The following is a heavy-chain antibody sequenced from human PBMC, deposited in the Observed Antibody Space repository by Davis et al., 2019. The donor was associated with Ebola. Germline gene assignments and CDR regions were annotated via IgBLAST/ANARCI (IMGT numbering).Heavy chain of an antibody. CDR2: INVSGYT. Sequence: MPGGSLRLSCAVYGETFSGYYWTWIRQAPGKGLEWIGEINVSGYTNYNPSLKSRVTISADTSKNQFSLDLTSVTAADTAMYYCARVLRSNDYAFFGYWGQGNLVTVSS. CDR1: GETFSGYY. J-gene: IGHJ4*02. CDR3: ARVLRSNDYAFFGY. V-gene: IGHV4-34*01. D-gene: IGHD1-1*01.